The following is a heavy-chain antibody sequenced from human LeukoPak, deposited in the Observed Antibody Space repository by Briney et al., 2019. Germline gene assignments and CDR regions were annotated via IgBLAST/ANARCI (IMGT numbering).Heavy chain of an antibody. J-gene: IGHJ6*03. V-gene: IGHV1-46*01. CDR1: GYTFTSYY. CDR2: INPSGGST. CDR3: ARVNDIVAMGGYYYYMDV. Sequence: ASVKVSCKASGYTFTSYYMHWVRQAPGQGLEWMGIINPSGGSTNYAQKFQGRVTITADESTSTAYMELSSLRSEDTAVYYCARVNDIVAMGGYYYYMDVWGKGTTVTVSS. D-gene: IGHD5-12*01.